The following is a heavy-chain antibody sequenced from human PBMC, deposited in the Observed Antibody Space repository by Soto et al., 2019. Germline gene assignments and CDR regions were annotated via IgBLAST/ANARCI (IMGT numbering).Heavy chain of an antibody. D-gene: IGHD1-26*01. CDR1: GDSVSSNSAG. CDR2: TYYRSKWYY. J-gene: IGHJ4*01. V-gene: IGHV6-1*01. CDR3: ARGEQYSGRIFDY. Sequence: PSQTLSLTCAITGDSVSSNSAGWSWVRQSPSRGLEWLGRTYYRSKWYYEYAVSVRGRITINPDTSKNQYSLQLNSVTPEDTAVYFCARGEQYSGRIFDYWGQGTLVTISS.